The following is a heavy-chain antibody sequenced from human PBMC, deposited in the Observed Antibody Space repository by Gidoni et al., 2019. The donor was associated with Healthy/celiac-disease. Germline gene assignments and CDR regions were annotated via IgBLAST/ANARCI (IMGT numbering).Heavy chain of an antibody. CDR2: ISGSGGST. D-gene: IGHD3-22*01. CDR3: AKDRMEDLPYYYDSSGYYFNYPIDHPN. V-gene: IGHV3-23*01. J-gene: IGHJ4*02. Sequence: EVQLLASGGGLVQPGGSLRLSCAASGFTFSSYAMSWVRPAPGKGLEWVSAISGSGGSTYYADSVKGRFTISRDNSKNTLYLQMNSLRAEDTAVYYCAKDRMEDLPYYYDSSGYYFNYPIDHPNWGQGTLVTVSS. CDR1: GFTFSSYA.